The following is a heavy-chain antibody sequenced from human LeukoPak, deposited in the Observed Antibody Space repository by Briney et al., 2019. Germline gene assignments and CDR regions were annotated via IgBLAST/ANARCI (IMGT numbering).Heavy chain of an antibody. CDR1: GFTFSSYE. D-gene: IGHD5-18*01. V-gene: IGHV3-48*03. Sequence: GGSLRPSRGASGFTFSSYELNWVRQAPGKGLEWVSYISSSGSTIYYSDSVKGRFTISRDNAKNSLYLQMNSLRAEDTAVYYCARVGYSYGLDYFDYWGQGNLVTVSS. CDR3: ARVGYSYGLDYFDY. J-gene: IGHJ4*02. CDR2: ISSSGSTI.